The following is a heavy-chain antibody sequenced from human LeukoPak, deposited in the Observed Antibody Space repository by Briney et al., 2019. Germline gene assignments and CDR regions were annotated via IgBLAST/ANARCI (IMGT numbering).Heavy chain of an antibody. CDR2: IYVTGT. CDR3: ARHIGGGIEDMDV. J-gene: IGHJ6*03. D-gene: IGHD3-16*02. CDR1: GGSIGTYY. V-gene: IGHV4-59*08. Sequence: SETLSVTCTVSGGSIGTYYWSWIRQPPAKGLEWIGHIYVTGTRYNPYLQSRVTISVDRSRNQFFLKMSSVTAADTAVYYCARHIGGGIEDMDVWGKGTKVIVSS.